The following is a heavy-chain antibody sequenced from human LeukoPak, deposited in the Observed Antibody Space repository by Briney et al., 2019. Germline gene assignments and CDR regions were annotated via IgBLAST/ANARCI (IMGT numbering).Heavy chain of an antibody. CDR1: GGSISSYY. J-gene: IGHJ4*02. V-gene: IGHV4-59*01. CDR2: IYNSGSA. CDR3: VTGYWEFDC. D-gene: IGHD2-8*02. Sequence: SETLSLTCTVSGGSISSYYWSWIRQPPGKGLEWIGEIYNSGSANYNPSLQSRVTISVDTSKNEFSLKLSSVTAADTAVYYCVTGYWEFDCWGQGTLVTVSS.